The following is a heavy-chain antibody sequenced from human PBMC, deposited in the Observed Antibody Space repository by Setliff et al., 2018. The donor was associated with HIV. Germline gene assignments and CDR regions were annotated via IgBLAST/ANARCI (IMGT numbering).Heavy chain of an antibody. CDR3: AREDSSWYGSLDY. V-gene: IGHV3-30*04. CDR2: ISYDGTIK. CDR1: GFIFSDYA. Sequence: GGSLRLSCAASGFIFSDYAMHWVRQAPGKGLEWVAGISYDGTIKYYPDSVKGRFTISRDNSKNTVYLQMNSLRAEDMAIYYCAREDSSWYGSLDYWGQGTPVTVSS. J-gene: IGHJ4*02. D-gene: IGHD6-13*01.